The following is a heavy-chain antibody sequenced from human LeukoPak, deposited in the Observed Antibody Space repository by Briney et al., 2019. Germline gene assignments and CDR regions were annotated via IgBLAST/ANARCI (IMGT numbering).Heavy chain of an antibody. CDR1: GGSISSGGYS. Sequence: PSQTLSLTCAVSGGSISSGGYSWSWIRQPPGKGLEWIGYFFFTGNTYYNPSLKSRLTISLDTSKNQFSLNLTSVTAADTAVYYCARAMSIAARLQTIFDYWGQGTLVTVSS. CDR3: ARAMSIAARLQTIFDY. V-gene: IGHV4-30-4*07. D-gene: IGHD6-6*01. CDR2: FFFTGNT. J-gene: IGHJ4*02.